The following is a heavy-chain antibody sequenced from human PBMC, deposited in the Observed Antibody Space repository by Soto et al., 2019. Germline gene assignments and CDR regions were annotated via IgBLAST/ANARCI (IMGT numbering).Heavy chain of an antibody. Sequence: QVQLVESGGGVVQPGTSLRLSCEASGFTFSSYGIHWVRQAPGKGLEWVAVIWHDGSYKYYADYVKGRFTISRDNSKNTLYMEMNSLRAEDTAIYYCARDVKAVDGLDLWGQGNLVSVS. CDR1: GFTFSSYG. V-gene: IGHV3-33*01. J-gene: IGHJ5*02. CDR3: ARDVKAVDGLDL. CDR2: IWHDGSYK. D-gene: IGHD6-19*01.